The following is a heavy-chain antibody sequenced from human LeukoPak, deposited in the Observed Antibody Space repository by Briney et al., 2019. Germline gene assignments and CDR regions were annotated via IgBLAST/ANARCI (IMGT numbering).Heavy chain of an antibody. CDR1: GFTFSSYE. D-gene: IGHD3-22*01. J-gene: IGHJ4*02. V-gene: IGHV3-48*03. CDR3: GRVSSSGYYYFDY. Sequence: GGSLRLSCAASGFTFSSYEMNWVRQAPGKGLEWVSYIRSSGSTIYYAESVKGRFTISRDNAKNSLYLQMNRLRAEDTAVYYCGRVSSSGYYYFDYWGQGTLVTVSS. CDR2: IRSSGSTI.